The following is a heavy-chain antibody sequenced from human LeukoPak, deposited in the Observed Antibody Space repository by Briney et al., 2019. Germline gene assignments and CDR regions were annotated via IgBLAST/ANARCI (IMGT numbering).Heavy chain of an antibody. J-gene: IGHJ4*02. CDR2: INPNSGGT. CDR1: GYTFTGYY. D-gene: IGHD2-2*01. Sequence: ASVKVSCKASGYTFTGYYMHWVRQAPGQGLEWMGWINPNSGGTNYAQKFQGRVTMTRDTSISTAYMELSRLRSDDTAVYYCARGNLAKHQLLPYFDYWGQGTLVTVSS. CDR3: ARGNLAKHQLLPYFDY. V-gene: IGHV1-2*02.